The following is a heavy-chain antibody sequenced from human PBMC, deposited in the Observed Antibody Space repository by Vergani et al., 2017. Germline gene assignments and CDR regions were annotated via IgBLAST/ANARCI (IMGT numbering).Heavy chain of an antibody. CDR2: ISGGSNFI. Sequence: EVQLVESGGALVKPGGSLRLSCAASGFTFNTYTMNWVRQAPGKGLEWVSSISGGSNFIYYADSVKGRFTISRDNAKNSLYLQMNSLRAEDTAVYYCARGVTCQYYYYSMNVWGQGTTVTVSS. CDR1: GFTFNTYT. J-gene: IGHJ6*02. D-gene: IGHD4-23*01. CDR3: ARGVTCQYYYYSMNV. V-gene: IGHV3-21*01.